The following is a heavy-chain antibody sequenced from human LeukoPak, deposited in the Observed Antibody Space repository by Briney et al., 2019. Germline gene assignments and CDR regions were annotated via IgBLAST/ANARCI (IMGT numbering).Heavy chain of an antibody. CDR2: IIPIFGTA. CDR3: ATPRVGATREHFDY. Sequence: SVKVSCKASGGTFSSYAISWVRQAPGQGLEWMGGIIPIFGTANYAQKFQGRVTITADESTSTAYMELSSLRSEDTAVYYCATPRVGATREHFDYWGQGTLVTVSS. CDR1: GGTFSSYA. J-gene: IGHJ4*02. D-gene: IGHD1-26*01. V-gene: IGHV1-69*13.